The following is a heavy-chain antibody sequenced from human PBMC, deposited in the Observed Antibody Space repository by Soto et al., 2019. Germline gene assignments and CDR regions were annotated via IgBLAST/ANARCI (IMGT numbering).Heavy chain of an antibody. J-gene: IGHJ3*02. Sequence: SETLSLTCTVSGGSISSYYWSWIRQPPGKGLEWIGYIFYSGSTNYNPSLKSRVTISVDTSKNQFSLKLSSVTAADTAVYYCASPYGSGSYFDAFDIWGQGTMVTVSS. CDR3: ASPYGSGSYFDAFDI. CDR1: GGSISSYY. D-gene: IGHD3-10*01. V-gene: IGHV4-59*12. CDR2: IFYSGST.